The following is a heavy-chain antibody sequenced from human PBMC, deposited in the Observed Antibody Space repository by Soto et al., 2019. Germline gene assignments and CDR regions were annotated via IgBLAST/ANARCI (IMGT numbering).Heavy chain of an antibody. CDR1: GGSISSYY. CDR2: IYYSGST. Sequence: SETLSLTCTVSGGSISSYYWGWIRQPPGKGLEWIGYIYYSGSTNYNPSLKSRVTISVDTSKNQFSLKLSSVTAADTAVYYCARFTFVVVPAAMRYYYYGMDVWGQGTTVTVSS. D-gene: IGHD2-2*01. CDR3: ARFTFVVVPAAMRYYYYGMDV. J-gene: IGHJ6*02. V-gene: IGHV4-59*01.